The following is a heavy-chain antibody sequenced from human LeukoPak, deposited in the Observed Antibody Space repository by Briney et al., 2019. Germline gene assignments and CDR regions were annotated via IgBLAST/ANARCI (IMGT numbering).Heavy chain of an antibody. CDR3: ARGGTVLRFLEWLLGSWYFDL. D-gene: IGHD3-3*01. CDR1: GGSISSYY. V-gene: IGHV3-7*01. J-gene: IGHJ2*01. Sequence: ETLSLTCTVSGGSISSYYWSWVRQAPGKGLEWVANIKQDGSEKYYVDSVKGRFTISRDNAKNSLYLQMNSLRAEDTAVYYCARGGTVLRFLEWLLGSWYFDLWGRGTLVTVSS. CDR2: IKQDGSEK.